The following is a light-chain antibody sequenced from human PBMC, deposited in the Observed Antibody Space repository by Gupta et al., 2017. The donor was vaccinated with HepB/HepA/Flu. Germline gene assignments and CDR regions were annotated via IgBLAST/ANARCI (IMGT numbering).Light chain of an antibody. V-gene: IGKV3-15*01. CDR1: QSVSSN. J-gene: IGKJ4*01. CDR2: GAA. CDR3: QQHKNWTPIT. Sequence: EIVITQSPATLSVSPGERATLPCRASQSVSSNLAWYKQKTGQAPRLLINGAATRANGSPARCSGSGGGTEDTLTISSRQSEDVAVYYCQQHKNWTPITFGGGTKVEIK.